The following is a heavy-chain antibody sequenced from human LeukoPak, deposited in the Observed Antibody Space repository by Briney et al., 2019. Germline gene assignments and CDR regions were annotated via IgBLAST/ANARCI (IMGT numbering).Heavy chain of an antibody. CDR2: IYTSGST. Sequence: PSETLSLTCTVSGGSIRSYYWSWIRQPAGKGLEWIGRIYTSGSTDYNPSLKSRVTISKDTSKNEFSLKLISVTAADTAVYYCARDSPPAHCSGGSCYFDYWGQGTLVTVSS. J-gene: IGHJ4*02. D-gene: IGHD2-15*01. CDR3: ARDSPPAHCSGGSCYFDY. CDR1: GGSIRSYY. V-gene: IGHV4-4*07.